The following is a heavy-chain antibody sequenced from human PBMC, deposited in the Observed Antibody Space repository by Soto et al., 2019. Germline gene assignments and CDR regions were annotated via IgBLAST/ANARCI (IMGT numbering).Heavy chain of an antibody. CDR3: PRYREDTKVIYRMDF. CDR2: TYYRSKWYN. CDR1: GDSVSSNSAA. V-gene: IGHV6-1*01. Sequence: SQTLSLTCAISGDSVSSNSAAWNWIRQSPSRGLEWLGRTYYRSKWYNDYAVSVKSRITINPDTSKNQFSLQLNSVTPEDTAVYCCPRYREDTKVIYRMDFWSQGTTVTVSS. J-gene: IGHJ6*02. D-gene: IGHD1-26*01.